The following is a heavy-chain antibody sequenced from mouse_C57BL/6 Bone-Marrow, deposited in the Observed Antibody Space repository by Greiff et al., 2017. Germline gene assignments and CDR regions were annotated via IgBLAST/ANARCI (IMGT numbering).Heavy chain of an antibody. V-gene: IGHV14-4*01. CDR3: TTRGYYGRGQYYFDY. D-gene: IGHD1-1*01. J-gene: IGHJ2*01. CDR1: GFNIKDDY. CDR2: IDPENGDT. Sequence: VQLQQSGAELVRPGASVKLSCTASGFNIKDDYMHWVKQRPEQGLEWIGWIDPENGDTKSASKFQGRATITADTSSNTAYLQLSSLTSEDTAVYYCTTRGYYGRGQYYFDYWGQGTTLTVSS.